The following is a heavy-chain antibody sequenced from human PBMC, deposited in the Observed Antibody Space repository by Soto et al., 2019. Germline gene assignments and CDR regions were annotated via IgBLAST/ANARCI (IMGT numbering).Heavy chain of an antibody. CDR3: ARGQFGGSPRLAFDP. Sequence: PGESLKISCKGSGYSFTTYWIGWVRQMPGKGLEWMGIIYAGDSDTRYSPSFQGQVTISVDRSISTAYLQWSSLKASDTAIYYCARGQFGGSPRLAFDPWGQGTLVTVSS. CDR2: IYAGDSDT. V-gene: IGHV5-51*01. CDR1: GYSFTTYW. J-gene: IGHJ5*02. D-gene: IGHD2-15*01.